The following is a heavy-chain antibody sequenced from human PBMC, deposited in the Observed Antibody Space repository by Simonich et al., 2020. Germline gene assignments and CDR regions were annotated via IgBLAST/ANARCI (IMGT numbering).Heavy chain of an antibody. Sequence: QVQLQESGPGLVKPSEPLSLTCTVSGGSISSYYWSWIRQPPVTGLEWIGYIYYSGITNYTPSLKSRVTISLDTSNNQFSLKLSSVTAADTAVYYCARHDRWLQFYFDYWGQGTLVTVSS. CDR2: IYYSGIT. CDR1: GGSISSYY. CDR3: ARHDRWLQFYFDY. V-gene: IGHV4-59*08. D-gene: IGHD5-12*01. J-gene: IGHJ4*02.